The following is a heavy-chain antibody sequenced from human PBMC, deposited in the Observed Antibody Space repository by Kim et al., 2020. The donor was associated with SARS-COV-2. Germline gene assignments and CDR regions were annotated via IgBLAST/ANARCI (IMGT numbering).Heavy chain of an antibody. Sequence: GGSLRLSCAASGFTFSSYSMNWVRQAPGKGLEWVSSISSSSSYIYYADSVKGRFTISRDNAKNSLYLQMNSLRAEDTAVYYCARDCDGDYVGFDYWGQGTLVTVSS. J-gene: IGHJ4*02. CDR3: ARDCDGDYVGFDY. V-gene: IGHV3-21*01. D-gene: IGHD4-17*01. CDR2: ISSSSSYI. CDR1: GFTFSSYS.